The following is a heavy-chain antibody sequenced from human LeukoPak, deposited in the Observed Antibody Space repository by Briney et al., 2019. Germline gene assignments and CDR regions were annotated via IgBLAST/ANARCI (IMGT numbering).Heavy chain of an antibody. CDR3: AKFVVKESASALDN. V-gene: IGHV3-33*06. J-gene: IGHJ4*02. CDR2: VWYDGVKK. D-gene: IGHD2-15*01. Sequence: GGSLRLSCAASGFTFSSYGMHWVRQAPGKGLEWVAVVWYDGVKKYYTDSVKGRFSISRDNSKNTMYLQMNSLRAEDTAVYYCAKFVVKESASALDNWGQGALVTVSS. CDR1: GFTFSSYG.